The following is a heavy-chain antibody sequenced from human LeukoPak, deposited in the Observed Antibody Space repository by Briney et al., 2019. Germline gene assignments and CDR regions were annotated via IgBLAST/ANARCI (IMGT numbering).Heavy chain of an antibody. CDR2: ISAYNGNT. CDR3: ARGGLGYCSGGSCPTSWFDP. Sequence: ASVKVSCTASGGTFSSYAISWVRQAPGQGLEWIGWISAYNGNTNYVQKLQGRVTMTRDTSTSTAYMELRSLRSDDTAVYYCARGGLGYCSGGSCPTSWFDPWGQGTLVIVSS. J-gene: IGHJ5*02. D-gene: IGHD2-15*01. CDR1: GGTFSSYA. V-gene: IGHV1-18*01.